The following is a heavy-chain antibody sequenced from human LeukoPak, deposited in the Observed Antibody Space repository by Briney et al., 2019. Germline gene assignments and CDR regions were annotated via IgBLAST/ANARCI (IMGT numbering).Heavy chain of an antibody. CDR2: INHSGST. CDR3: ARLKPGNSEGGEYFQH. V-gene: IGHV4-34*01. Sequence: PSETLSLTCAVYGGSFSGYYWSWIRQPPGKGLEWIGEINHSGSTNYNPSLKSRVTISVDTSKNQFSLKLSSVTAADTAVYYCARLKPGNSEGGEYFQHWGQGTLVTVSS. D-gene: IGHD4-23*01. CDR1: GGSFSGYY. J-gene: IGHJ1*01.